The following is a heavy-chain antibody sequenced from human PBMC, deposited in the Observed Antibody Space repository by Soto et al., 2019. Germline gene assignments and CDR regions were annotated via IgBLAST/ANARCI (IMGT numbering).Heavy chain of an antibody. CDR3: ARVGGGSRWYPNL. Sequence: EVRLVESGGGLVKPGGSLRLSCAASGFTFSVYSMNWVRQAPGKGLEWVSSIGTSTTSIHYADSLKGRFTISRDNAKSSMDLQINTLTADDTAVYYCARVGGGSRWYPNLWGQGTLVIVSS. V-gene: IGHV3-21*01. CDR1: GFTFSVYS. D-gene: IGHD6-13*01. CDR2: IGTSTTSI. J-gene: IGHJ5*02.